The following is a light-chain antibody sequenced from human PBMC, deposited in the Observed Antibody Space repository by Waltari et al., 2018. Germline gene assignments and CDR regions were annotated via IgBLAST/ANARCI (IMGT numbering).Light chain of an antibody. V-gene: IGKV3-15*01. CDR2: AAS. CDR1: QSVKVN. Sequence: TAMTQSPATLSLSPGEPATLSCRARQSVKVNLAWYQQQVGQTPRLLICAASSRTTGIPGRFSGSGSGTDFTLTSSGLQSEDFAVYYCQQYDEWPFTFGQGTKVDFK. J-gene: IGKJ2*01. CDR3: QQYDEWPFT.